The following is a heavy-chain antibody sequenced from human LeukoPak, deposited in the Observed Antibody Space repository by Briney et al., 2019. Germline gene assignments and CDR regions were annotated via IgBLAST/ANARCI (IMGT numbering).Heavy chain of an antibody. CDR3: ARDGWSGIAAAGSIAY. V-gene: IGHV1-2*02. Sequence: GASVKVSCKASGYTFTGYYMHWVRQAPGQGLEWMGWINPNSGGTNYAQKFQGRVTMTRDTSISTAYMELSRLRSDDTAVYYCARDGWSGIAAAGSIAYWGQGTLVTVSS. D-gene: IGHD6-13*01. J-gene: IGHJ4*02. CDR1: GYTFTGYY. CDR2: INPNSGGT.